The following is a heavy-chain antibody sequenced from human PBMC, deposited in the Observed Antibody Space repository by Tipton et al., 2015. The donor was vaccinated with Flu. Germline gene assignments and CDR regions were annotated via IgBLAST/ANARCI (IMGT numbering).Heavy chain of an antibody. CDR1: GFTFTSYY. D-gene: IGHD1-26*01. J-gene: IGHJ4*02. CDR3: ARVNYEAVGASDY. Sequence: SLRLSCTASGFTFTSYYMTWVRQAPGKGLEWVANIKQDGSQKHYVDSVMGRFTISRDNVKISLYLQMNSLRAEDTAVYYCARVNYEAVGASDYWGQGTLDTVSS. V-gene: IGHV3-7*01. CDR2: IKQDGSQK.